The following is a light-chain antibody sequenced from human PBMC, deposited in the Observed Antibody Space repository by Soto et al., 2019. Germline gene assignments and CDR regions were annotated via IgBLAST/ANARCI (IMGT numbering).Light chain of an antibody. CDR1: QSVSSSY. V-gene: IGKV3-20*01. CDR2: GAS. J-gene: IGKJ1*01. CDR3: QQYGSSRT. Sequence: EIVLTQSSGTLSLSPGERATLSCRASQSVSSSYLAWYQQKPGQAPRLLIYGASSRATGIPDRFSGSWSGTDFTLTISRLEPEDFAVYYCQQYGSSRTFGQGTKVDIK.